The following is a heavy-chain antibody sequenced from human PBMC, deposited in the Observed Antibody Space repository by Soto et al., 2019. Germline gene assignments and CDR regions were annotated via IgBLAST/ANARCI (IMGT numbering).Heavy chain of an antibody. J-gene: IGHJ6*02. Sequence: QVQLVQSGPEVKKPGSSVKVSCKVSGGTFSNDVINWVRHVPGQGLEWMAKINPILGITNSAQKFQGRATITADKSTNTAYMELSSLESKDTAVYYCARGLAVADYYRMEVWGQGTRVTVSS. CDR1: GGTFSNDV. D-gene: IGHD6-19*01. V-gene: IGHV1-69*04. CDR2: INPILGIT. CDR3: ARGLAVADYYRMEV.